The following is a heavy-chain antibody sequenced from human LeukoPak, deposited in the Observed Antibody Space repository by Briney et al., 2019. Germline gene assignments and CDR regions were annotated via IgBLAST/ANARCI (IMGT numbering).Heavy chain of an antibody. J-gene: IGHJ3*02. V-gene: IGHV3-11*04. CDR3: ARPKLRVGAPKGAFDI. D-gene: IGHD1-26*01. Sequence: LSLTCTVSGGSISSYYWSWIRQAPGKGLEWVSYISSSGSTIYYADSVKGRFTISRDNAKNSLYLQMNSLRAEDTAVYYCARPKLRVGAPKGAFDIWGQGTMVTVSS. CDR2: ISSSGSTI. CDR1: GGSISSYY.